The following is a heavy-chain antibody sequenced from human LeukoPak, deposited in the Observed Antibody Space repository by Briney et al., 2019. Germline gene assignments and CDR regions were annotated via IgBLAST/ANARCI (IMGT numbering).Heavy chain of an antibody. Sequence: ASVKVSCKASGYTFTSYYMHWVRQAPGQGLEWMGIINPSGGSTSYAQKFQGRVTMTRDTSTSTAYMELSSLRSEDTAVYYCAREALRFLEWLSHGYFDYWGQGTLVTVSS. CDR2: INPSGGST. D-gene: IGHD3-3*01. CDR1: GYTFTSYY. J-gene: IGHJ4*02. CDR3: AREALRFLEWLSHGYFDY. V-gene: IGHV1-46*01.